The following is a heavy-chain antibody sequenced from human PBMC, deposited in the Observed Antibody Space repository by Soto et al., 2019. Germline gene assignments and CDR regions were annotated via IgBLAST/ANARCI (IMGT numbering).Heavy chain of an antibody. Sequence: EVQLVESGGGLVQPGGSLKLSCAASGFTFSGSAMHWVRQASGKGLEWVGRIRSKANSYATAYAASVKGRFTISRDDSKNTAYLQMNSLKTEDTAVYYCTTTRRGFLEWFPYYYGMDVWGQGTTVTVSS. D-gene: IGHD3-3*01. CDR1: GFTFSGSA. V-gene: IGHV3-73*02. CDR2: IRSKANSYAT. CDR3: TTTRRGFLEWFPYYYGMDV. J-gene: IGHJ6*02.